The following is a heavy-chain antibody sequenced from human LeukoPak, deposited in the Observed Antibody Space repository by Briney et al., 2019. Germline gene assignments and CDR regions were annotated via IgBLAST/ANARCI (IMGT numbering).Heavy chain of an antibody. D-gene: IGHD3-3*01. CDR2: IRYDGSNK. J-gene: IGHJ4*02. V-gene: IGHV3-30*02. CDR3: SKTGRVLRFLEWLDY. CDR1: GFTFSSYG. Sequence: PGGSLRLSCAASGFTFSSYGMHWVRQAPAKGLEWVAFIRYDGSNKYYADSVKGRFTISRDNSKNTLYLQMNSLRAEDTSVYYCSKTGRVLRFLEWLDYWGQGTLVTVSS.